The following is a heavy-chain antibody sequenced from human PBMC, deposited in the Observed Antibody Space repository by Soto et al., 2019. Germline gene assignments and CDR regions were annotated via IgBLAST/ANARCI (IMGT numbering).Heavy chain of an antibody. CDR3: AREGHCSSGSSALDSHGYFGMDV. CDR1: GYTFTRYG. V-gene: IGHV1-18*01. CDR2: ISTYNENT. D-gene: IGHD2-15*01. Sequence: ASVKVSCKASGYTFTRYGLSWVRQAPEQGLEWLGWISTYNENTKYAQKFQGRVTMNTDTTTNTAYMELRSLTYDDPAAYYCAREGHCSSGSSALDSHGYFGMDVWGQGSTVSV. J-gene: IGHJ6*02.